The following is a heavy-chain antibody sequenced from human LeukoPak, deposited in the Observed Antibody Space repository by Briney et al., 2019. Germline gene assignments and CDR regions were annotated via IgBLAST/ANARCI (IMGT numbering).Heavy chain of an antibody. J-gene: IGHJ4*02. V-gene: IGHV3-20*04. CDR2: IKWNGGGT. D-gene: IGHD3-22*01. CDR3: ARVSDSSGYYYYFDY. CDR1: GFTFDDYA. Sequence: PGGSLRLSCAASGFTFDDYAMSWVRQAPGKGLEWVSGIKWNGGGTGYADSVKGRFTISRDNAKNSLYLQMNSLRAEDTALYYCARVSDSSGYYYYFDYWGLGTLVTVSS.